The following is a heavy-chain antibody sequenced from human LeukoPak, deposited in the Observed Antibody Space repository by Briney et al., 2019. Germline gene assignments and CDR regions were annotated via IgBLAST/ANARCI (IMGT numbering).Heavy chain of an antibody. J-gene: IGHJ3*02. CDR1: GYTFTSYA. Sequence: GASVTVSCKASGYTFTSYAMNWVRQAPGQGLEWMGWINTNTGNPTYAQGFTGRFVFSLDTSVSTAYLQISSLKAEDTAVYYCARVSHPPPYDILTGYPSREGLDAFDIWGQGTMVTVSS. CDR2: INTNTGNP. CDR3: ARVSHPPPYDILTGYPSREGLDAFDI. D-gene: IGHD3-9*01. V-gene: IGHV7-4-1*02.